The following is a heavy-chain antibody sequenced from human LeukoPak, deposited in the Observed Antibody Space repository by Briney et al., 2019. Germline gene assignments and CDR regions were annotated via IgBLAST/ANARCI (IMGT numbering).Heavy chain of an antibody. V-gene: IGHV1-8*01. CDR1: GYTFTSYD. CDR2: MNPNSGNT. Sequence: GASVKVSCKASGYTFTSYDINWVRQATGQGREWMGWMNPNSGNTGYAQKFQGRVTMTRNTSIRTAYMELSSLRSEDTAVYYCARLASSSWPLYYYYGMDVRGQGTTVTVSS. CDR3: ARLASSSWPLYYYYGMDV. J-gene: IGHJ6*02. D-gene: IGHD6-13*01.